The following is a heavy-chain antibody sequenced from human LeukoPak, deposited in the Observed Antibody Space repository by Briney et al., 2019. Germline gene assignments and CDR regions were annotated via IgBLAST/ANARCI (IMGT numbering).Heavy chain of an antibody. V-gene: IGHV4-34*01. D-gene: IGHD2-2*01. Sequence: PSETLSLTCAVYAGSFSGYYWSWIRQPPGKGLEWIGEINHSGSTNYNPSLKSRVTISVDTSKNQFSLKLSSVTAADTAVYYCARGRLPAAFDPWGQGTLVTVSS. CDR3: ARGRLPAAFDP. CDR1: AGSFSGYY. CDR2: INHSGST. J-gene: IGHJ5*02.